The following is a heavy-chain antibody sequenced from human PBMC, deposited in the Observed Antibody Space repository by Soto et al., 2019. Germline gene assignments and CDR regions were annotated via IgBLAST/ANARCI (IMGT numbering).Heavy chain of an antibody. J-gene: IGHJ4*02. D-gene: IGHD3-10*01. Sequence: QVQLQQWGAGLLKPSETLSLTCAVYGGSFSGYYWSWIRQPPGKGLEWIGEINHSGSTNYNPSLKSRLTISLDTSKNQFSLDLSSVTAADTAVYYCARAGSGSSSDWYFDYWGQGTLVTVSS. V-gene: IGHV4-34*02. CDR3: ARAGSGSSSDWYFDY. CDR2: INHSGST. CDR1: GGSFSGYY.